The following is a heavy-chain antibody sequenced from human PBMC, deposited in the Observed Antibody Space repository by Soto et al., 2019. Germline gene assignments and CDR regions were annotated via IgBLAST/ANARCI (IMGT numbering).Heavy chain of an antibody. CDR3: ASSNIAAAGFYYYGMDV. CDR1: GGSISSYY. J-gene: IGHJ6*02. Sequence: SETLSLTCPVSGGSISSYYASWIRQPPGKGLEWIGYIYYSGSTNYNPSLKSRVTISVDTSKNQFSLKLSSVTAADTAVYYCASSNIAAAGFYYYGMDVWGRGTTVTVSS. CDR2: IYYSGST. V-gene: IGHV4-59*01. D-gene: IGHD6-13*01.